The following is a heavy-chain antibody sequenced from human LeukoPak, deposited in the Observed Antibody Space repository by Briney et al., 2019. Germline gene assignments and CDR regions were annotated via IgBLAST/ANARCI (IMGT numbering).Heavy chain of an antibody. CDR1: GFTFSTYA. CDR3: ARDPLDY. V-gene: IGHV3-23*01. CDR2: INSSGGIT. Sequence: PGGSLRLSCAASGFTFSTYAMNWVRQAPGKGLEWVSTINSSGGITYYADSVKGRFTISRDNSKNTLYLQMNSLRAEDTAVYYCARDPLDYWGQETLVTVSS. J-gene: IGHJ4*02.